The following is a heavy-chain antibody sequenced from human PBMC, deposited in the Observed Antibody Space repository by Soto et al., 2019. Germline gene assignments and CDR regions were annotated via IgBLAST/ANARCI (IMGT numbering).Heavy chain of an antibody. CDR1: GGTFSSYA. J-gene: IGHJ6*02. Sequence: QVQLVQSGAEVKKPGSSVKVSCKASGGTFSSYAISWVRQAPGQGLEWMGGIIPIFGTANYAQKFQGRVTITADESTSTAYMELSSLRSEDTAVYYCAREYNWNPAGRAGKHYYYYGMDVWGQGTTVTVSS. CDR2: IIPIFGTA. D-gene: IGHD1-20*01. V-gene: IGHV1-69*01. CDR3: AREYNWNPAGRAGKHYYYYGMDV.